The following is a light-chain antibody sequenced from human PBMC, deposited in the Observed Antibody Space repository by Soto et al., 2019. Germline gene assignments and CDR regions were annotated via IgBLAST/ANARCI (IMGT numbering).Light chain of an antibody. J-gene: IGLJ3*02. CDR2: RNN. Sequence: QSVLTQPPSASGTPGQRVTISCSGSSSNIGSNYVYWYQQLPGTAPKLLIYRNNQRPSGVPDRFSGSKSGTSASLAISGLRSEDEADYYCAAWADSLRHWVFGGGTKLTVL. CDR3: AAWADSLRHWV. CDR1: SSNIGSNY. V-gene: IGLV1-47*01.